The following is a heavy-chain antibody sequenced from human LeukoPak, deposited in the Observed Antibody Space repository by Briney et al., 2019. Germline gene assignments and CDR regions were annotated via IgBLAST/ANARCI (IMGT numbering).Heavy chain of an antibody. J-gene: IGHJ4*02. CDR2: ITDSGDTT. V-gene: IGHV3-23*01. Sequence: PGGSLRLSCAASGFTFSSFAMSWVRQAPGKGLEWVSTITDSGDTTYSADSVKGRFTISRDNSKNTLYLQMNSLRAEDTAVYYCAKLAEPWPRDDRAYYFDYWGQGTLVTVSS. CDR1: GFTFSSFA. D-gene: IGHD1-14*01. CDR3: AKLAEPWPRDDRAYYFDY.